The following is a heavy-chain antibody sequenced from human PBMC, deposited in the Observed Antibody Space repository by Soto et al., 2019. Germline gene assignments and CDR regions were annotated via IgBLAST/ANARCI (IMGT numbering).Heavy chain of an antibody. Sequence: GGSLRLSCAASGFTFDDYARHWVRQAPGKGLEWVSGISWNSGSIGYADSVKGRLTISRDNAKNSLYLQMNSLRAEDTALYYCAKDMGTRQLVRYAFDIWGQGTMVTVSS. CDR1: GFTFDDYA. CDR3: AKDMGTRQLVRYAFDI. CDR2: ISWNSGSI. V-gene: IGHV3-9*01. D-gene: IGHD6-13*01. J-gene: IGHJ3*02.